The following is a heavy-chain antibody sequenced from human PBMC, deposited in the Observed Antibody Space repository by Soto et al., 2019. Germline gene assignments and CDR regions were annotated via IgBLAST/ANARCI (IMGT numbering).Heavy chain of an antibody. D-gene: IGHD5-18*01. V-gene: IGHV3-43*02. CDR2: ISGDGGST. Sequence: GGSLRLSCAASGFTFDDYAMHWVRQAPGKGLEWVSLISGDGGSTYYADSVKGRFTISRDNSKNSLYLQMNSLRTEDTALYYCAKDKTAMVLYYYYGMDVWGQGTTVTVSS. CDR3: AKDKTAMVLYYYYGMDV. CDR1: GFTFDDYA. J-gene: IGHJ6*02.